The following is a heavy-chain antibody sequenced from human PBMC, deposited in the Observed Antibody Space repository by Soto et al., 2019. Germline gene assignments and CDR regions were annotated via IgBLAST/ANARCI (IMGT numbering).Heavy chain of an antibody. D-gene: IGHD6-13*01. V-gene: IGHV4-59*01. CDR1: GGSISSYY. CDR3: ARELGEGIAAAGDAFDI. Sequence: SETLSLTCTVSGGSISSYYWSWIRQPPGRGLEWIGYIYYSGSTNYNPSLKSRVTISVDTSKNQFSLKLSSVTAADTAMYYCARELGEGIAAAGDAFDIWGQGTMVTVSS. CDR2: IYYSGST. J-gene: IGHJ3*02.